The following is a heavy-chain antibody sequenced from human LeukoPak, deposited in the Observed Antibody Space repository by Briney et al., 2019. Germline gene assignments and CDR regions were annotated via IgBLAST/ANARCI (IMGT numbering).Heavy chain of an antibody. Sequence: KPSETLSLTCAVYGGSFSGYYWSWIRQPPGKGLEWIGEINHSGSTNYNPSLKSRVTISVDTSKNQFSLKLSSVTAADTAVYYCARFPILFHGSGYYGFDYWGQGTLVTVSS. CDR1: GGSFSGYY. D-gene: IGHD3-22*01. J-gene: IGHJ4*02. CDR3: ARFPILFHGSGYYGFDY. V-gene: IGHV4-34*01. CDR2: INHSGST.